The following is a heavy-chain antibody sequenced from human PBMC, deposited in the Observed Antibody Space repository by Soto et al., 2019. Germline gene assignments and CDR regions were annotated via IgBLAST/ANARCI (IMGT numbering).Heavy chain of an antibody. CDR1: GGSISSYY. J-gene: IGHJ6*03. D-gene: IGHD2-2*01. V-gene: IGHV4-59*08. CDR2: IYYSGST. Sequence: SETLSLTCTVSGGSISSYYWSWIRQPPGKGLEWIGYIYYSGSTNYNPSLKSRVTISVDTSKNQFSLKLSSVTAADTAVYYCARLKEQTSYYYYYMDVWGKGTTVTVSS. CDR3: ARLKEQTSYYYYYMDV.